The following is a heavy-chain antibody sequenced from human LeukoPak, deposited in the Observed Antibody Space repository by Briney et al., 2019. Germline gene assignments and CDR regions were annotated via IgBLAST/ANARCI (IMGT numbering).Heavy chain of an antibody. CDR2: ISDTGGRT. J-gene: IGHJ5*02. V-gene: IGHV3-23*01. CDR3: AKGGQDFDFWRFDL. CDR1: GFSFSDSA. Sequence: GGSLRLSCASSGFSFSDSAVSWVRHSPGEGLKWVSSISDTGGRTYYADSVKGRFTITRDNSRNTINLQINGLRADDTARYFCAKGGQDFDFWRFDLWGQGILVIVSS. D-gene: IGHD3-3*01.